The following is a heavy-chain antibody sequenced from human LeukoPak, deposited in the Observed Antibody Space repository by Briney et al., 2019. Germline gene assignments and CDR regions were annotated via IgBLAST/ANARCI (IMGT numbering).Heavy chain of an antibody. V-gene: IGHV3-7*01. CDR3: AELGITMIGGV. CDR2: IKQDGSEK. D-gene: IGHD3-10*02. J-gene: IGHJ6*04. CDR1: GFTFTNNF. Sequence: GGSLRLSCAASGFTFTNNFMSWVRQVPGKGLEWVANIKQDGSEKTYADSVRGRFTIFRDNAKNSLYLQMNSLRAEDTAVYYCAELGITMIGGVWGKGTTVTISS.